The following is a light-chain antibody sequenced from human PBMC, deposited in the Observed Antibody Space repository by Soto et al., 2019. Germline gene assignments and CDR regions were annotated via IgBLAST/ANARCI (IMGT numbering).Light chain of an antibody. CDR1: NRDVGGYNY. V-gene: IGLV2-14*01. J-gene: IGLJ2*01. CDR2: EVT. Sequence: QSALAQPASVSGSPGQSITISCAGTNRDVGGYNYVSWYQQYPGKAPILIIYEVTYRPSGVSNRFSGSKSGNTASLTISGLQAEDEADYYCSSYSSSSARDVIFGGGTKLTVL. CDR3: SSYSSSSARDVI.